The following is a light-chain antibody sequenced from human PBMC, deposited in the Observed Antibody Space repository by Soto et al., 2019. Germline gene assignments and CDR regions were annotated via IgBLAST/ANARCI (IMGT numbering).Light chain of an antibody. CDR1: SSDVGEYNY. CDR3: SSYTSTSTLYV. J-gene: IGLJ1*01. CDR2: EVR. V-gene: IGLV2-14*01. Sequence: QSALTQPASVSGSLGQSITISCTGTSSDVGEYNYVSWYQQHPGKAPKLMIYEVRNRPSGVSNRFSGSKSGNTASLTISGLQPEAEADYYCSSYTSTSTLYVFGTGTKVTVL.